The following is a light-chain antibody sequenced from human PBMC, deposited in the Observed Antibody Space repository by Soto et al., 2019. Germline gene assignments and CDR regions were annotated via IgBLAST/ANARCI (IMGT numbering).Light chain of an antibody. CDR2: GAS. CDR3: QQYNDWPLT. J-gene: IGKJ4*01. CDR1: QSVASN. Sequence: EIVMTQSPATLSVSPGDGATLSCRASQSVASNLAWYQQKPGQTPRLLMYGASTRPTGIPARFSGRGSGTEFNLTIISLQAEDSAVYYCQQYNDWPLTFGGGTKVEIK. V-gene: IGKV3D-15*01.